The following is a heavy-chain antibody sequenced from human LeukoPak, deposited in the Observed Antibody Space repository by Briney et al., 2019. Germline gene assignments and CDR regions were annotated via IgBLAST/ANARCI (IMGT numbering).Heavy chain of an antibody. V-gene: IGHV4-61*02. D-gene: IGHD6-13*01. J-gene: IGHJ4*02. CDR1: GGSISSGSYY. CDR3: ARHLRSSSWPLFDY. Sequence: NPSETLSLTCTVSGGSISSGSYYWSWIRQPAGKGLEWIGRIYTSGSTNYNPSLKSRVTISVDTSKNQFSLKLSSVTAADTAVYYCARHLRSSSWPLFDYWGQGTLVTVSS. CDR2: IYTSGST.